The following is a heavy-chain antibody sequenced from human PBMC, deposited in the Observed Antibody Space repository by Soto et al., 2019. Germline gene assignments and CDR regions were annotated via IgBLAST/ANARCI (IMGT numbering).Heavy chain of an antibody. CDR3: AKYCYSDLWFDY. CDR2: ISGSVDTK. J-gene: IGHJ4*01. CDR1: GVTVRSCI. D-gene: IGHD4-17*01. V-gene: IGHV3-48*02. Sequence: PCGCLGIACASSGVTVRSCILNGVRQDPRKGLMWVSFISGSVDTKYYAESVKGRFTISGDNAKNSLYLQMISLRDEDTAVYYCAKYCYSDLWFDYWGQGTLVTVSS.